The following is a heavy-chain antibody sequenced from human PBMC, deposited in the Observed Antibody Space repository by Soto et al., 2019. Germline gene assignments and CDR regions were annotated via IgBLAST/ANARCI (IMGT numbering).Heavy chain of an antibody. J-gene: IGHJ3*02. V-gene: IGHV1-18*01. CDR1: GYTFRRYG. CDR3: ARYAFPLSGNSLALDI. CDR2: NRPYNGYT. D-gene: IGHD2-15*01. Sequence: QVQLVQSGVEVKKPGTSAKVSCKASGYTFRRYGINWVRQAPGQGLEWMGWNRPYNGYTRSAQTLRGRLTMTTDISTSTAYMELRTLRSDDTAVYYCARYAFPLSGNSLALDIWGQGTMVTVSS.